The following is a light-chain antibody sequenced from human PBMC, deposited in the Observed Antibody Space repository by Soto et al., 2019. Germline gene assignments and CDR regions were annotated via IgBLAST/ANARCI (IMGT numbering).Light chain of an antibody. CDR1: RGHSTYA. Sequence: QAVVTQSPSASASLGASVKLTCTLSRGHSTYAIAWHQQQPEKGPRYLMKLDSDGSHSKGDGIPDRFSGSSSGAERYLTISSLQSEDEADYYCQTWATAPDWVFGGGTKLTVL. V-gene: IGLV4-69*01. J-gene: IGLJ3*02. CDR3: QTWATAPDWV. CDR2: LDSDGSH.